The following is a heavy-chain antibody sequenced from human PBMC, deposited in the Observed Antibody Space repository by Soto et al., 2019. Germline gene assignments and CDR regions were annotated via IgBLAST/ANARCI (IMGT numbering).Heavy chain of an antibody. CDR3: ARQVTIFHGGDY. Sequence: SETLSLTCTVSGGSISSSSYYWGWIRQPPGKGLEWIGSIYYSGSTYYNPSLKSRVTISVDTSKNQFSLKLSSVTAADTAVYYCARQVTIFHGGDYWGQGTLVTVSS. CDR1: GGSISSSSYY. CDR2: IYYSGST. D-gene: IGHD3-9*01. V-gene: IGHV4-39*01. J-gene: IGHJ4*02.